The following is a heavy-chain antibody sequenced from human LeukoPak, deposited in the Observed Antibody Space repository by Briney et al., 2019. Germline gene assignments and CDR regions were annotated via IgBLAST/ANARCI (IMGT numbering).Heavy chain of an antibody. V-gene: IGHV4-59*01. CDR1: GGSISSYY. D-gene: IGHD3-22*01. J-gene: IGHJ4*02. CDR3: ARGPYYYDSSGYYHYFDY. CDR2: IYYSGST. Sequence: SETLSLTCTVSGGSISSYYWSWIRQPPGKGLEWFGYIYYSGSTNYNPSLKSRVTISVDTSKNQFSLKLSSVTAADTAVYYCARGPYYYDSSGYYHYFDYWGQGTLVTVSS.